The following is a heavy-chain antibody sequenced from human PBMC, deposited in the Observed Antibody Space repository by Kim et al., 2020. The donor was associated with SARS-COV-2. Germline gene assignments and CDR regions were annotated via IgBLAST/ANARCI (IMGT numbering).Heavy chain of an antibody. CDR2: INHSGST. J-gene: IGHJ6*02. V-gene: IGHV4-34*01. D-gene: IGHD3-10*01. CDR1: GGSFSGYY. CDR3: ARVTMVRFSYYYYGMDV. Sequence: SETLSLTCAVYGGSFSGYYWSWIRQPPGKGLEWIGEINHSGSTNYNPSLKSRVTISVDTSKNQFSLKLSSVTAADTAVYYCARVTMVRFSYYYYGMDVWGQGTTVTVSS.